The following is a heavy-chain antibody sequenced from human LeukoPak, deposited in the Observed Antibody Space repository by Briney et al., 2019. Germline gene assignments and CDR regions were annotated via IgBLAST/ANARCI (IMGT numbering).Heavy chain of an antibody. Sequence: GASVKVSCKASGYTFTSYDINWVRQTTGQGLEWMGWMDPNSGNTGCAQNFQGRVTMTRNTSISTAYMELSSLRSDDTAVYYCARAGLGGSSGWYAFDYWGQETPVTVSS. CDR2: MDPNSGNT. J-gene: IGHJ4*02. V-gene: IGHV1-8*01. CDR1: GYTFTSYD. D-gene: IGHD6-19*01. CDR3: ARAGLGGSSGWYAFDY.